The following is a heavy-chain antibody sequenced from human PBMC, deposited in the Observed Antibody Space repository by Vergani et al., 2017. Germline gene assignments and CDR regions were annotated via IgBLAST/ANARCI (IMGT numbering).Heavy chain of an antibody. CDR3: ARTYYDSSGYYPY. D-gene: IGHD3-22*01. V-gene: IGHV4-39*07. Sequence: QLQLQESGPGLVKPSETLSLTCTVSGGSISSSSYYWGWIRQPPGKGLGWIGSIYYSGSTYYNPSLKSRVTISVDTAKNQFSLKLSSVTAADTAVYYGARTYYDSSGYYPYWGQGTLVTVSS. CDR2: IYYSGST. CDR1: GGSISSSSYY. J-gene: IGHJ4*02.